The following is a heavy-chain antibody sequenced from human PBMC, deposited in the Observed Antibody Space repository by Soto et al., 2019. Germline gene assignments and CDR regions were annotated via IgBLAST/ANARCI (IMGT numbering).Heavy chain of an antibody. CDR1: GGFLSESY. Sequence: SETLSLTCAVYGGFLSESYWTWIRQPPGKGLEWIGEINHVGGTNYNPSLKSRVTMSVDTSQNQFSLRLISVTAADTPMYFCVRISYNPPPPLICIDPWGTGT. V-gene: IGHV4-34*01. D-gene: IGHD3-10*01. CDR2: INHVGGT. CDR3: VRISYNPPPPLICIDP. J-gene: IGHJ5*02.